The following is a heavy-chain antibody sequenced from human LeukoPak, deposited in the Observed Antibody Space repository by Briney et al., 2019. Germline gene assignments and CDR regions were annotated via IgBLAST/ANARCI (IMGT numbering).Heavy chain of an antibody. D-gene: IGHD6-13*01. J-gene: IGHJ4*02. CDR1: GDSVSSNSAA. V-gene: IGHV6-1*01. Sequence: SHALSLTCAISGDSVSSNSAAWNWIRQSPSRGLEWLGRTYYRSKCYNDYAVSVKSRITINPDTSKNQLSLQLNSVTPEDTAVYYCARVSIAAAHFDYWGQGTLVTVS. CDR2: TYYRSKCYN. CDR3: ARVSIAAAHFDY.